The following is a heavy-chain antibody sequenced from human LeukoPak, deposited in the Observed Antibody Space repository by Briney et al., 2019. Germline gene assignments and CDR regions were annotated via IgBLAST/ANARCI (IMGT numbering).Heavy chain of an antibody. Sequence: KPSETMSLTCAVSGGSITSTNWWSWVRQPPGKGLEWIGEIYHSGSTNYNSSLKSRVTISVDKSKNQFSLKLSSVTAADTAVYYCARNGGNSDVDDWGQGTLVTVSS. D-gene: IGHD4-23*01. CDR1: GGSITSTNW. J-gene: IGHJ4*02. V-gene: IGHV4-4*02. CDR2: IYHSGST. CDR3: ARNGGNSDVDD.